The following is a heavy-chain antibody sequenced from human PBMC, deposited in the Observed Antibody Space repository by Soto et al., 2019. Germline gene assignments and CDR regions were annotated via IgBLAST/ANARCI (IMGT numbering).Heavy chain of an antibody. J-gene: IGHJ6*02. CDR2: IRSKANSYAT. Sequence: GGSLRLSCAASGFTFSGSAMHWVRQASGKGLEWVGRIRSKANSYATAYAASVKGRFTISRDDSKNTAYLQMNSLKTEDTAVYYCTRHLRASGSYYGMDVWGQGTTVTVSS. CDR3: TRHLRASGSYYGMDV. CDR1: GFTFSGSA. D-gene: IGHD1-26*01. V-gene: IGHV3-73*01.